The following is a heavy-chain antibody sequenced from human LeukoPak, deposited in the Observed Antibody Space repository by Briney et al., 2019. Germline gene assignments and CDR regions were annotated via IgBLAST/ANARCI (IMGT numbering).Heavy chain of an antibody. V-gene: IGHV3-23*01. CDR2: ISGSGGST. D-gene: IGHD2-2*01. Sequence: GGSLRLSCAASGFTFSSYAMSWVRQAPGKGLEWVSAISGSGGSTYYADSVKGRFTISRDNSKNTLYLQMNSLRAEDTAVYYCAKGGGVPAATMIYYFDYWGQGTLVTVSS. CDR3: AKGGGVPAATMIYYFDY. J-gene: IGHJ4*02. CDR1: GFTFSSYA.